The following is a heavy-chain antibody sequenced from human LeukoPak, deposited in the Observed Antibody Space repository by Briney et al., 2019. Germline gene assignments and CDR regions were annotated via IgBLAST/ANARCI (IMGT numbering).Heavy chain of an antibody. J-gene: IGHJ4*02. D-gene: IGHD6-13*01. CDR3: ARDKAAAVADY. CDR2: IYHSGST. CDR1: GYSISSGYY. Sequence: PSETLSLTCTVSGYSISSGYYWGWIRQPPGKGLEWIGSIYHSGSTYYNPSLKSRVTISVDTSKNQFSLKLSSVTAADTAVYYCARDKAAAVADYWGQGTLVTVSS. V-gene: IGHV4-38-2*02.